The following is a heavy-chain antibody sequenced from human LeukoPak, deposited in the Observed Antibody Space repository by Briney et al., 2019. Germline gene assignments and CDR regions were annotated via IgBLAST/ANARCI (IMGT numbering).Heavy chain of an antibody. CDR3: AELGITMIGGV. CDR2: ISSSGSTI. CDR1: GFTFSSYE. Sequence: GGSLRLSCAASGFTFSSYEMNWVRQAPGQGLEWVSYISSSGSTIYYADSVKGRFTISRDSAKNSLYLQMNSLRAEDTAVYYCAELGITMIGGVWGKGTTVTISS. V-gene: IGHV3-48*03. J-gene: IGHJ6*04. D-gene: IGHD3-10*02.